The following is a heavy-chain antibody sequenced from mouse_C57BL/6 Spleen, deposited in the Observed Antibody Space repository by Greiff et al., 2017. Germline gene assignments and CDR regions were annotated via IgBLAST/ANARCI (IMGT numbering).Heavy chain of an antibody. Sequence: QVQLQQPGAELVMPGASVKLSCKASGYTFTSYWMHWVKQRPGQGLEWIGEIDPSDSYTNYNQKFEGKSTLTVDKSSSTAYMQLSSLTSEDSAVYYCARGYYGSSYGYYAMDYWGQGTSVTVSS. CDR1: GYTFTSYW. D-gene: IGHD1-1*01. J-gene: IGHJ4*01. CDR3: ARGYYGSSYGYYAMDY. CDR2: IDPSDSYT. V-gene: IGHV1-69*01.